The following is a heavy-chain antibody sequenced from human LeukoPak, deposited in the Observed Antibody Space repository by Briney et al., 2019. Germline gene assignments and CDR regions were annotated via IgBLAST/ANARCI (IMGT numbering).Heavy chain of an antibody. CDR2: ISSRSSYI. D-gene: IGHD1-1*01. J-gene: IGHJ4*02. CDR3: ARDTTSSSHNFDY. V-gene: IGHV3-21*01. Sequence: GGSLRLSCAASGFTFSSYSMNWLRQAPGKGLEWVSSISSRSSYIYYADSVKGRFTISRDNAKNSLYLQMNSLRAEDTDVYYCARDTTSSSHNFDYWGQGTLVTVSS. CDR1: GFTFSSYS.